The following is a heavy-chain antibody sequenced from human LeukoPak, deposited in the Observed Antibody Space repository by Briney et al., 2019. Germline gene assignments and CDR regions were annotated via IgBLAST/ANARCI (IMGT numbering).Heavy chain of an antibody. V-gene: IGHV3-7*01. J-gene: IGHJ4*02. CDR3: ARDHGTSGWYGHYFDY. CDR2: IKQDGSDK. D-gene: IGHD6-19*01. Sequence: GGSLRLSCVGSGFTFSRYWLNWVRQAPGKGLEWVANIKQDGSDKYYVDSVKGRFTISRDNANNSLYLQMNSPRAEDTAVYYCARDHGTSGWYGHYFDYWGQGILVTVSS. CDR1: GFTFSRYW.